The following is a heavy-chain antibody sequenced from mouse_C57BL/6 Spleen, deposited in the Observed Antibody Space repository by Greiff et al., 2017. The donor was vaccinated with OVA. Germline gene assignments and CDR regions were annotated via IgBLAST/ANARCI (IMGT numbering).Heavy chain of an antibody. CDR3: ARSDGYYAMDC. CDR1: GYTFTSYG. V-gene: IGHV1-81*01. J-gene: IGHJ4*01. CDR2: IYPRSGNT. Sequence: VQLQQSGAELARPGASVKLSCKASGYTFTSYGISWVKQRTGQGLEWIGEIYPRSGNTYYNEKFKGKATMTADESSSTAYMELRSLTSEDSAVYFCARSDGYYAMDCWGQGTSVTVSS.